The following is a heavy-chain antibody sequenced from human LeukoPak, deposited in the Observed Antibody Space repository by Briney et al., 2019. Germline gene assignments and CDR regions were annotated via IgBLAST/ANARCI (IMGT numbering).Heavy chain of an antibody. CDR1: GGSFSGYY. CDR3: ARGRTRFDP. CDR2: INHSGST. D-gene: IGHD1-1*01. Sequence: SETLSLTCAVYGGSFSGYYCSWIRQPPGKGLEWIGEINHSGSTNYNPSLKSRVTISVDTSKNQFSLKLSSVTAADTAVYYCARGRTRFDPWGQGTLVTVSS. V-gene: IGHV4-34*01. J-gene: IGHJ5*02.